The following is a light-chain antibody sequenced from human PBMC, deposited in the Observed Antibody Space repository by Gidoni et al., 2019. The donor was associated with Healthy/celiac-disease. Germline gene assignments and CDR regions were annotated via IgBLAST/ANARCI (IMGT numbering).Light chain of an antibody. Sequence: EIVLTQSPATLYVSPGERATLACRASQSVSSNLAWYQQKPGQAPRLLIYGASTRATGIPAWFISGGSVTEVTLTISSLQSEDFAVYYCQQYNNWPPLTFXPXTRLEIK. CDR1: QSVSSN. V-gene: IGKV3-15*01. J-gene: IGKJ5*01. CDR3: QQYNNWPPLT. CDR2: GAS.